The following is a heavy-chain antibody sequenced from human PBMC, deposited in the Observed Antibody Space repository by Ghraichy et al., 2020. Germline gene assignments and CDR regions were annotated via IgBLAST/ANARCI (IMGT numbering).Heavy chain of an antibody. J-gene: IGHJ4*02. V-gene: IGHV2-70*04. CDR2: IDWDDDK. Sequence: SGPTLVKPTQTLTLTCTFSGFSLSTSGMRVGWIRQPPGKALEWLARIDWDDDKFYSTSLKTRLTISKDTSKNQVVLTMTNMDPVDTATYYCVRIMAGKYFDYWGQGTLVTVSS. CDR1: GFSLSTSGMR. D-gene: IGHD6-19*01. CDR3: VRIMAGKYFDY.